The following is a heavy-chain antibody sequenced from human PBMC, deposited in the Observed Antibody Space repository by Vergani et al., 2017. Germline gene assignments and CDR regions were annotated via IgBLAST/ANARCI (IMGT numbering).Heavy chain of an antibody. V-gene: IGHV3-7*03. CDR3: ARDWALWDTGSXLDY. D-gene: IGHD1-26*01. J-gene: IGHJ4*02. CDR2: IRQDGSEK. Sequence: EVQLVESGGGLVQPGGSLRLSCAASGFTFSNFWMSWVRQAPGKGLEWVANIRQDGSEKYYVDSVKGRFTISRDNAKNSLYLQMNSLRAEDTAVYYCARDWALWDTGSXLDYWGQGTLVTVSS. CDR1: GFTFSNFW.